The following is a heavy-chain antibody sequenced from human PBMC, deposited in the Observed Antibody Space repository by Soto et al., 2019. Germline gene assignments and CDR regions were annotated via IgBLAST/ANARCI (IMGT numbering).Heavy chain of an antibody. CDR2: IFHSGNM. J-gene: IGHJ5*02. V-gene: IGHV4-31*11. Sequence: LSLTCAVSGGSISSLGYYWSWIRQDPGKGLEWIGHIFHSGNMDYNPSLQSRVTMSVDTSKNQFSLKLSSVTAADTAVYYCAREERFSHWLDPWGQGTLVTVSS. CDR1: GGSISSLGYY. CDR3: AREERFSHWLDP.